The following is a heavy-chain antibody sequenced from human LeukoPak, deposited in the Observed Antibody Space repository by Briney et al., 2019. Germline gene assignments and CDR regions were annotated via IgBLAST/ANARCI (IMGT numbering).Heavy chain of an antibody. J-gene: IGHJ5*02. Sequence: PSETLSLTCAAYGGSFSGYYWSWIRQPPGKGLEWIGEINHSGSTNYNPSLKSRVTISVDTSKNQFSLKLSSVTAADTAVYYCARGAGYDPSWGQGTLVTVSS. CDR1: GGSFSGYY. D-gene: IGHD5-18*01. CDR2: INHSGST. V-gene: IGHV4-34*01. CDR3: ARGAGYDPS.